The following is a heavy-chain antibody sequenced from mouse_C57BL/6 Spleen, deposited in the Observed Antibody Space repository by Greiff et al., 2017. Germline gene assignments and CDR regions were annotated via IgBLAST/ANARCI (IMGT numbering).Heavy chain of an antibody. V-gene: IGHV1-22*01. J-gene: IGHJ2*01. CDR1: GYTFTDYN. CDR3: ARGGYGDYFDY. D-gene: IGHD1-1*02. Sequence: EVQLQQSGPELVKPGASVTMSCKASGYTFTDYNMHWVKQSHGKSLEWIGYINPNNGGTSYNQKFKGKATLTVNKSSSTAYMELRSLTSEDSAVYYCARGGYGDYFDYWGQGTTLTVSS. CDR2: INPNNGGT.